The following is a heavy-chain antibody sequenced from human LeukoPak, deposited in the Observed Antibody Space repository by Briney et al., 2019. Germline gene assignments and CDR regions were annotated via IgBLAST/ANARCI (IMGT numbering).Heavy chain of an antibody. CDR2: MSPNSGNT. D-gene: IGHD7-27*01. J-gene: IGHJ4*02. CDR3: VRTPPNWGADF. V-gene: IGHV1-8*01. CDR1: GYTFTSYD. Sequence: ASVKVSCKASGYTFTSYDINWMRQATGQGLEWMGWMSPNSGNTGYAQKFQGRVTMTRDASTGTAYLELSSLRSEDSAVYYCVRTPPNWGADFWGQGTLVTVSS.